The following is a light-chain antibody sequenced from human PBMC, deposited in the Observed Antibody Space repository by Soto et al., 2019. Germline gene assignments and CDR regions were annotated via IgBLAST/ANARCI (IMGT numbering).Light chain of an antibody. J-gene: IGLJ1*01. CDR3: SSYTSSSTLVYV. Sequence: QSXLTQPASVSGSPGQSITISCTGTSSDVGGYNYVSWYQQHPGKAPKLMIYDVSNRPSGVSNRFSGSKSGNTASLTISGLQAEDEADYYCSSYTSSSTLVYVFGTGTKGHRP. CDR2: DVS. CDR1: SSDVGGYNY. V-gene: IGLV2-14*01.